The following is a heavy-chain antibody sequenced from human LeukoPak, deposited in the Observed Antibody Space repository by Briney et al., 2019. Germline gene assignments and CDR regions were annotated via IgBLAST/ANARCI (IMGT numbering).Heavy chain of an antibody. V-gene: IGHV4-34*01. J-gene: IGHJ4*02. CDR2: ITSGGNR. Sequence: SETLSLTCAVYGGSFSGYLWTWIRQSPGKGLEWIGEITSGGNRNDNPSLKSRVAISADTSKNQFSLKLNSLAAADTGLYYCARVTRRRTTGEIFGRYLDYWGPGTLVRVSS. D-gene: IGHD3-10*01. CDR3: ARVTRRRTTGEIFGRYLDY. CDR1: GGSFSGYL.